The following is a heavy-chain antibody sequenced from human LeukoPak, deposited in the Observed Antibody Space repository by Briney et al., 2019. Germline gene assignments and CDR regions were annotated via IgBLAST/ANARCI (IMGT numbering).Heavy chain of an antibody. V-gene: IGHV3-43D*03. CDR2: ISWDGGST. CDR1: GFTFDDYA. CDR3: AKAGPFDY. J-gene: IGHJ4*02. Sequence: PGGSLRLSCAASGFTFDDYAMHWVRQAPGKGLEWVSLISWDGGSTYYADSVKGRFTISRDNSKNTLYLQMNSLRAEDTAVYYCAKAGPFDYWGQGTLVTVSS.